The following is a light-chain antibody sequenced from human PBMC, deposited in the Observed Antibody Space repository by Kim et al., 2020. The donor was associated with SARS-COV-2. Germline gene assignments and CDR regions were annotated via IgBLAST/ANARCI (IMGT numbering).Light chain of an antibody. CDR2: NND. J-gene: IGLJ2*01. Sequence: GQRVVISCSGRRSNIGNNPVNWYQQCPGTAPQLLIRNNDQRPSRVPDRFSGSKSGTSASLAISGLQSEDEADYYCVAWDDSLTGVVIGGGTQLTVL. CDR1: RSNIGNNP. CDR3: VAWDDSLTGVV. V-gene: IGLV1-44*01.